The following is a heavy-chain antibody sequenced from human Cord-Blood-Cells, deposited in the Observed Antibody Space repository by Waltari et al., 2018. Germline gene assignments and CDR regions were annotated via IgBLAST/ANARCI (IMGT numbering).Heavy chain of an antibody. D-gene: IGHD4-17*01. J-gene: IGHJ4*02. CDR3: ARGRDYGKDY. Sequence: QVQLQQWGAGLLKPSETLSLTCAVYGGSFSGYYWSWNRQPPGKGLEWIGEINHSGSTNYNPSLKSRVTISVDTSKNQFSLKLSSVTAADTAVYYCARGRDYGKDYWGQGTLVTVSS. CDR2: INHSGST. V-gene: IGHV4-34*01. CDR1: GGSFSGYY.